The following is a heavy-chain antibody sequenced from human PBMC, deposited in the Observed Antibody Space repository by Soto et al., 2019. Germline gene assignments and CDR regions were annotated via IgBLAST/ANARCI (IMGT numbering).Heavy chain of an antibody. CDR3: ARGSTRIRGLFDY. V-gene: IGHV4-4*02. CDR1: GGSMYSPNW. Sequence: QVQLQESGPGLVKPSGTLSLTCAVSGGSMYSPNWWTWVRQTPGKGLQWIGEIYHSESTNYNPSHKSRVTISVDKSKNQFSLKLTSLTAADTAIYYCARGSTRIRGLFDYWGQGLLVTVSS. CDR2: IYHSEST. D-gene: IGHD2-15*01. J-gene: IGHJ4*02.